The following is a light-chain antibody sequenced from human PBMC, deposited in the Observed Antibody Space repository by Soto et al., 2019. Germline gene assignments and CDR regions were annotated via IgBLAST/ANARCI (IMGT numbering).Light chain of an antibody. CDR3: SSYAGSNNLGV. J-gene: IGLJ1*01. CDR1: TSDIGAYNY. CDR2: EVS. V-gene: IGLV2-8*01. Sequence: QSVLTQPASVSGSPGQSITISCTGTTSDIGAYNYVSWYQQHAGNAPKLIIYEVSHRPSGVSPRFSGSKSGDTASLTVSGLQAEDEADYYCSSYAGSNNLGVFGTGTKVTVL.